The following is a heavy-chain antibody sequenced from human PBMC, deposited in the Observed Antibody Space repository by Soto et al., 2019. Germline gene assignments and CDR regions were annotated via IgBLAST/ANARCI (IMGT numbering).Heavy chain of an antibody. CDR2: ISAYNGNT. CDR3: ARMIAAAGTHSYYGMDV. V-gene: IGHV1-18*01. J-gene: IGHJ6*02. CDR1: CFTFSSSG. D-gene: IGHD6-13*01. Sequence: GASVKVSSKASCFTFSSSGISWVGQAPGQRLEWMGWISAYNGNTNYAQKLQGRVTMTTDTSTSTAYMELRSLRSDDTAVYYCARMIAAAGTHSYYGMDVWGQGTTVTVSS.